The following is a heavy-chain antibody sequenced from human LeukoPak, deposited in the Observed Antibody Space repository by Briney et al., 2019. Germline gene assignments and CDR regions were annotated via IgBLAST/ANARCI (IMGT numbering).Heavy chain of an antibody. D-gene: IGHD6-13*01. CDR3: AKKKYSSSWYYEYYFDY. J-gene: IGHJ4*02. CDR1: GGSISSSSYY. CDR2: IYYSGSA. V-gene: IGHV4-39*01. Sequence: SETLSLTCTVSGGSISSSSYYWGWIRQPPGKGLEWIGSIYYSGSAYYSPSLKSRVTISVDTSKNQFSLKLSSVPAADTAVYYCAKKKYSSSWYYEYYFDYWGQGTLVTVSS.